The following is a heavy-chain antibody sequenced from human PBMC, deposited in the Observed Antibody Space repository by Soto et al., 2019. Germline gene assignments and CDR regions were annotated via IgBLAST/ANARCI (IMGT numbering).Heavy chain of an antibody. CDR3: AKSSSRAHYYAMDV. J-gene: IGHJ6*02. CDR2: VSASGGGT. D-gene: IGHD2-2*01. CDR1: GFTFSSYA. Sequence: QRLSCAASGFTFSSYAMNWVRQAPGKGLEWVAGVSASGGGTSYADSVKGRFTISRDNSKDTLYLQMNSLRAEDTAVYYCAKSSSRAHYYAMDVWGQGTTVTVSS. V-gene: IGHV3-23*01.